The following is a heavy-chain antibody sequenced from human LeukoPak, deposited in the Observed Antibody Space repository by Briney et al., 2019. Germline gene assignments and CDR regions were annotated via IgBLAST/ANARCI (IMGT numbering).Heavy chain of an antibody. J-gene: IGHJ4*02. CDR3: ARVPSYSRDGPDY. CDR2: MNPNSGNT. D-gene: IGHD6-13*01. Sequence: ASVTVSFTSSVYTFTIYDINWVGQAPGQGLEWMGWMNPNSGNTGYAQKFQGRVTMTRNTSISTAYMELSSLRSEDTAVYYCARVPSYSRDGPDYWGQGTQVTVSS. V-gene: IGHV1-8*01. CDR1: VYTFTIYD.